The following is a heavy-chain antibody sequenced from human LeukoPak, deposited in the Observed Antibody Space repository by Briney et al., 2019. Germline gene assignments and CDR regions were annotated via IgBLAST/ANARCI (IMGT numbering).Heavy chain of an antibody. V-gene: IGHV3-23*01. D-gene: IGHD3-22*01. Sequence: GGPLKLPCQAPEFTLSTYMMTGSRQAPGQGLKWVSTITSGGSIYYVDSVRGRFTISRDNSENTLYLQMNSLRVEDMAVYYCVKRPFYDGGGFPFEHWGQGTLVTVSS. CDR1: EFTLSTYM. J-gene: IGHJ4*02. CDR3: VKRPFYDGGGFPFEH. CDR2: ITSGGSI.